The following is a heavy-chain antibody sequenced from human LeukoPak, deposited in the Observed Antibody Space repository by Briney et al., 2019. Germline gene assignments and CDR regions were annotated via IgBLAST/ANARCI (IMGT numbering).Heavy chain of an antibody. CDR2: IQYSGST. V-gene: IGHV4-31*03. J-gene: IGHJ3*02. Sequence: TLSLTCTVSGGSISSGGYYWSWIRQPPGKGLEWIGYIQYSGSTRYNTSLESRVTISLDTSKTQFSLKMTSVTAADTAVYYCARLAMVRGLDIWGQGTMVIVSS. CDR1: GGSISSGGYY. D-gene: IGHD3-10*01. CDR3: ARLAMVRGLDI.